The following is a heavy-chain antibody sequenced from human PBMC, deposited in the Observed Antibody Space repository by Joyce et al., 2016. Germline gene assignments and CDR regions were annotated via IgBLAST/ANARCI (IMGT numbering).Heavy chain of an antibody. Sequence: QLQLQESGPGLVKPSETLSLTCTVSGGSISSSSHYWGWIRQPPGKGLEWIGSSYYSESTYYNPSLKSRVTISVDTSKNQVSLKLSSVTAADTAVYYCASGLRFLEWTRFDPWGQGTLVTVSS. CDR1: GGSISSSSHY. V-gene: IGHV4-39*07. CDR2: SYYSEST. D-gene: IGHD3-3*01. CDR3: ASGLRFLEWTRFDP. J-gene: IGHJ5*02.